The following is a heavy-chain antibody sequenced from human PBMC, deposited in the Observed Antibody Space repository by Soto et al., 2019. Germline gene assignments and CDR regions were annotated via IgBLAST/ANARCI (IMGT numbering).Heavy chain of an antibody. CDR2: VNPNSGDT. CDR1: GYAFTDYY. J-gene: IGHJ3*01. V-gene: IGHV1-2*04. CDR3: ARIGTIGRYYDAFDL. Sequence: ASVKVACKASGYAFTDYYMHWVRQAPGQGLEWLGWVNPNSGDTQYAQKFQAWVTMTRDTSISTAYMELSRLRSDDTAVYYCARIGTIGRYYDAFDLWGQGTMVTVSS. D-gene: IGHD1-26*01.